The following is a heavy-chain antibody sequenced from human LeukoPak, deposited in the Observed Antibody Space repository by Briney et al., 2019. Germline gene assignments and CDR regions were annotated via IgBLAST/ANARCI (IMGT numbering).Heavy chain of an antibody. V-gene: IGHV4-34*01. CDR3: ARGEDAYCSSTSCSSLDY. J-gene: IGHJ4*02. CDR2: INHSGST. D-gene: IGHD2-2*01. CDR1: GGSISSYY. Sequence: SETLSLTCTVSGGSISSYYWSWIRQPPGKGLEWIGEINHSGSTNYNPSLKSRVTISVDTSKNQFSLKLSSVTAADTAVYYCARGEDAYCSSTSCSSLDYWGQGTLVTVSS.